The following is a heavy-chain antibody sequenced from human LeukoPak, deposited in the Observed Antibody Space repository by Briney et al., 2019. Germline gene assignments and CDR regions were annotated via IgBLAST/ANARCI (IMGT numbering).Heavy chain of an antibody. Sequence: GGSLRLSCAASGFTFSGSAMHWVRQASGKGLEWVGHIKSKANSYATAYAASVKGRFTISRGDSKNTAYLKMNSLKTGDTAVYYCTRRGHGYGDENPPFDYWGQGTLVTVSS. D-gene: IGHD4-17*01. CDR2: IKSKANSYAT. CDR3: TRRGHGYGDENPPFDY. J-gene: IGHJ4*02. V-gene: IGHV3-73*01. CDR1: GFTFSGSA.